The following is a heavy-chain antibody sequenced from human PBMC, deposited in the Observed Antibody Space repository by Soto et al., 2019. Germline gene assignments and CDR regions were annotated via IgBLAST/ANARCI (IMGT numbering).Heavy chain of an antibody. CDR3: AKPWVRDFLTVYSPPPPLFDY. CDR1: GFTFSSYA. D-gene: IGHD3-9*01. J-gene: IGHJ4*02. Sequence: VGSLRLSCAASGFTFSSYAMSWVRQAPGKGLEWVSAISGSGGSTYYADSVKGRFTISRDNSKNTLYLQMNSLRAEDTAVYYCAKPWVRDFLTVYSPPPPLFDYWGQETLVTVS. CDR2: ISGSGGST. V-gene: IGHV3-23*01.